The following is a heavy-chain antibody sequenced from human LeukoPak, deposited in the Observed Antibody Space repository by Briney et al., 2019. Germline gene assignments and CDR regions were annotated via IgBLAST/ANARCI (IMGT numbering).Heavy chain of an antibody. J-gene: IGHJ4*02. CDR3: TYSGSNYPDY. CDR1: GGSISSSSYY. D-gene: IGHD1-26*01. Sequence: SETLSLTCTVSGGSISSSSYYWGWIRQPPGKGLEWIGSIYYSGSTNYNPSLKSRVTISVDTSKNQFSLKLGSVTAADTAVYYCTYSGSNYPDYWGQGTLVTVSS. CDR2: IYYSGST. V-gene: IGHV4-39*07.